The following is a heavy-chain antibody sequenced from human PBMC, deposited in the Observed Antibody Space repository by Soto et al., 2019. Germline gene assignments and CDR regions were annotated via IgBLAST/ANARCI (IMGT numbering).Heavy chain of an antibody. J-gene: IGHJ3*01. Sequence: QVQLQEAGPGLVKPSETLSLTCTVSGGSNSTHYWNWIRQPPGKGLEWIGHVHDSGDTNYNPSLKSRLISISLDTSKKLFSLKLSSVTAADTAVYFCARSTVRHAFDVWGQGAMVAGSS. CDR2: VHDSGDT. V-gene: IGHV4-59*11. CDR3: ARSTVRHAFDV. D-gene: IGHD4-4*01. CDR1: GGSNSTHY.